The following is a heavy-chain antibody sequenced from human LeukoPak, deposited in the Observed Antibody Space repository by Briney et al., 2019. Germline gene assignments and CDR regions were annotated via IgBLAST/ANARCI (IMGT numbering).Heavy chain of an antibody. J-gene: IGHJ4*02. Sequence: PGGSLRLSCAASGFTFSSYEMNWVRQAPGKGLEWVAVISYDGSIKYYADSVKGRFTISRDNSKKTLYLQMNSLRAEDTAVYYCAKDESRDGHNIGATDYWGQGTLVTVSS. V-gene: IGHV3-30*18. D-gene: IGHD5-24*01. CDR1: GFTFSSYE. CDR3: AKDESRDGHNIGATDY. CDR2: ISYDGSIK.